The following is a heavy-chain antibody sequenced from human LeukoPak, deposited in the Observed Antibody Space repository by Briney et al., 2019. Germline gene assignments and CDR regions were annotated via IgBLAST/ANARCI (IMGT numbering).Heavy chain of an antibody. CDR3: ARDQHDFWSGYNWDVYYFDY. D-gene: IGHD3-3*01. J-gene: IGHJ4*02. CDR1: GGTLSSYA. Sequence: GASVKVSCKASGGTLSSYAISWVRQAPGQGLEWIGGIIPIFGTANYAQKFQGRVTITADESTSTAYMELSSLRSEDTAVYYCARDQHDFWSGYNWDVYYFDYWGQGTLVTVSS. CDR2: IIPIFGTA. V-gene: IGHV1-69*13.